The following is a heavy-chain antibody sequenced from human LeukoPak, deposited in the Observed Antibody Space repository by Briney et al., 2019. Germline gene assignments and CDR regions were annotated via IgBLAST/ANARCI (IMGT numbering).Heavy chain of an antibody. D-gene: IGHD4-11*01. V-gene: IGHV3-74*01. CDR2: INSDGTTT. J-gene: IGHJ4*02. CDR1: GFGFSGYW. CDR3: AKGPTVTSGHFDY. Sequence: PGGSLRLSCAASGFGFSGYWMHWVRQAPGKGLVWVSRINSDGTTTNYADSVKGRFTISRDKSINTLYLHMNSLRAEDTAVYYCAKGPTVTSGHFDYWGQGTLVTVSS.